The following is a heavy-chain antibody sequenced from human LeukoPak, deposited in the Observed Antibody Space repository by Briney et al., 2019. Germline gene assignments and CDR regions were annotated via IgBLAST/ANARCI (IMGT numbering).Heavy chain of an antibody. V-gene: IGHV1-69*05. Sequence: ASVKVSCKASGYTFITYYMHWVRQAPGQGLEWMGGIIPIFGTANYAQKFQGRVTITTDESTSTAYMELSSLRSEDTAVYYCARSYYYDSSGYFGYWGQGTLVTVSS. D-gene: IGHD3-22*01. CDR3: ARSYYYDSSGYFGY. CDR1: GYTFITYY. CDR2: IIPIFGTA. J-gene: IGHJ4*02.